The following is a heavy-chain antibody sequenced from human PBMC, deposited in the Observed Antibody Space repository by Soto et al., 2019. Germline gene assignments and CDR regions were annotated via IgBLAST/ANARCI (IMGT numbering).Heavy chain of an antibody. CDR3: ARDSGPYYGSGSHHFDP. J-gene: IGHJ5*02. D-gene: IGHD3-10*01. Sequence: VKVSCKASGYTFTSYGISWVRQAPGQGLEWMGWISAYNGNTNYAQKLQGRVTMTTDTSTSTAYMELRSLRSDDTAVYYCARDSGPYYGSGSHHFDPWGQGTLVTVSS. CDR2: ISAYNGNT. V-gene: IGHV1-18*01. CDR1: GYTFTSYG.